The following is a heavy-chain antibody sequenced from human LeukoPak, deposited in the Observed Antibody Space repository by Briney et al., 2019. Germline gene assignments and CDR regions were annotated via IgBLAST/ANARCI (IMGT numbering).Heavy chain of an antibody. D-gene: IGHD5-24*01. CDR2: IKPDGSDK. Sequence: GGSLRLSCVGSGFSFRSHWVNWVRQSPGKGLGWVANIKPDGSDKYYVDSARGRFTVSRDNAKNSAFLQMSSLRAEDTAIYYCATISAQTFDIWGQGTLVSVSS. V-gene: IGHV3-7*01. J-gene: IGHJ3*02. CDR3: ATISAQTFDI. CDR1: GFSFRSHW.